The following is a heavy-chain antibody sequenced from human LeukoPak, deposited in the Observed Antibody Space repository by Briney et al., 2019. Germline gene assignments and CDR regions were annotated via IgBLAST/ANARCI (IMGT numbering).Heavy chain of an antibody. CDR3: ARALYCSGGSCNIDY. CDR2: IYYSGST. Sequence: SETLSLTCTVSGGSISGSSYYWGWIRQPPGKGLEWIGYIYYSGSTNYNPSLKSRVTISVDTSKNQFSLKLSSVTAADTAVYYCARALYCSGGSCNIDYWGQGTLVTVSS. D-gene: IGHD2-15*01. V-gene: IGHV4-61*05. J-gene: IGHJ4*02. CDR1: GGSISGSSYY.